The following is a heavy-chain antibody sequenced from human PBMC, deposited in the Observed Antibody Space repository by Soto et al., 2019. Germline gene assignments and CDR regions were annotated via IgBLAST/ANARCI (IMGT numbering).Heavy chain of an antibody. Sequence: QVHLVQSGAEVKKPGASVKVSCKASGYTFTSYGISWVRQAPGQGLEWMGWISAYNGNTNYAQKLQGRVTMTTDTSTSTDYMELRSLRSDDTAVYYCARPRPYCSGGSCNYYYGMDVWGQGTTVTVSS. V-gene: IGHV1-18*01. CDR2: ISAYNGNT. CDR3: ARPRPYCSGGSCNYYYGMDV. D-gene: IGHD2-15*01. J-gene: IGHJ6*02. CDR1: GYTFTSYG.